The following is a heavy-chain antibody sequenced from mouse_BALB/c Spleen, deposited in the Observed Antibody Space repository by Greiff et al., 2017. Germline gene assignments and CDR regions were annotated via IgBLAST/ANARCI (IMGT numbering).Heavy chain of an antibody. D-gene: IGHD2-13*01. CDR1: GFTFSSYA. Sequence: EVQVVESGGGLVKPGGSLKLSCAASGFTFSSYAMSWVRQTPEKRLEWVASISSGGSTYYPDSVKGRFTISRDNARNILYLQMSSLRSEDTAMYYCAREDDSGFAYWGQGTLVTVSA. V-gene: IGHV5-6-5*01. CDR2: ISSGGST. J-gene: IGHJ3*01. CDR3: AREDDSGFAY.